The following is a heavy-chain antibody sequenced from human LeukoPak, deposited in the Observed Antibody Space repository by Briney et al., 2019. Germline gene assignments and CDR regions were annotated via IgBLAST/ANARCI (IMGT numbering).Heavy chain of an antibody. Sequence: PGGSLRLSCAASGFTFSSYAMSWVRQAPGKGLEWLSAISGSGGSTYYADSVKGRFTISRDNSKNTLYLQMNSLRPEDTAVYYCARGYWSFDYWGQGTLVTVSS. V-gene: IGHV3-23*01. J-gene: IGHJ4*02. D-gene: IGHD2-8*02. CDR3: ARGYWSFDY. CDR2: ISGSGGST. CDR1: GFTFSSYA.